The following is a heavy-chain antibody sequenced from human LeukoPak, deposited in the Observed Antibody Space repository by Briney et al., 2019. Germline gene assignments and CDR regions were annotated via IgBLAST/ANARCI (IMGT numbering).Heavy chain of an antibody. Sequence: ASVKVSRKASGYTFTSYGISWVRQAPGQGLEWMGWISAYNGNTNYAQKLQGRVTMTTDTSTSTAYMELRSLRSDDTAVYYCARDYGADAGPYCGGDCYPSFDYWGQGTLVTVSS. V-gene: IGHV1-18*01. CDR1: GYTFTSYG. CDR3: ARDYGADAGPYCGGDCYPSFDY. CDR2: ISAYNGNT. D-gene: IGHD2-21*02. J-gene: IGHJ4*02.